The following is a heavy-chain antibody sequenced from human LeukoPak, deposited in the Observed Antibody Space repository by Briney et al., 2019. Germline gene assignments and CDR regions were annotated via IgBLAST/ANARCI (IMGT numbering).Heavy chain of an antibody. D-gene: IGHD1-26*01. CDR1: GGTFSSYA. Sequence: SVKVSCKASGGTFSSYAISWVRQAPGQGLEWMGGIVPIFGTTKYAQKFQGRVTLTADESTSTAYMELSSLRSEDTAFCYCARDPGHSGSQNWGQGTLVTVSS. V-gene: IGHV1-69*13. CDR3: ARDPGHSGSQN. J-gene: IGHJ4*02. CDR2: IVPIFGTT.